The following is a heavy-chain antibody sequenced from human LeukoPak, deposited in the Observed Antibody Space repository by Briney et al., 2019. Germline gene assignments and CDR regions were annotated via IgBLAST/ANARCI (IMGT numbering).Heavy chain of an antibody. CDR3: ARDSGYSYFDY. J-gene: IGHJ4*02. CDR1: GGSISSGSYY. V-gene: IGHV4-39*07. D-gene: IGHD5-12*01. Sequence: SETLSLTCTVSGGSISSGSYYWGWIRQPPGKGLEWIGSIYYSGSTYYNPSLKSRVTISVDTSKNQFSLKLSSVTAADTAVYYCARDSGYSYFDYWGQGTLVTVSS. CDR2: IYYSGST.